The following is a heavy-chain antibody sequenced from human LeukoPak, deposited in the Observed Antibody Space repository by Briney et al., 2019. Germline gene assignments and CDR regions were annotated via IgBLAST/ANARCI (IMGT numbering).Heavy chain of an antibody. CDR2: IIPIFGTA. D-gene: IGHD1-1*01. CDR3: ARDRLEPGFDP. CDR1: GYTFTSYG. V-gene: IGHV1-69*06. Sequence: SVKVSCKASGYTFTSYGISWVRQAPGQGLEWMGGIIPIFGTANYAQKFQGRVTITADKSTSTAYMELSSLRSEDTAVYYCARDRLEPGFDPWGQGTLVTVSS. J-gene: IGHJ5*02.